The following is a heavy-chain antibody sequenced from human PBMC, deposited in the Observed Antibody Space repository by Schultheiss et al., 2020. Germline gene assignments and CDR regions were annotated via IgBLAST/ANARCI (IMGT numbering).Heavy chain of an antibody. V-gene: IGHV3-11*06. CDR1: GFTFSDYY. D-gene: IGHD6-19*01. Sequence: GGSLRLSCAASGFTFSDYYMSWIRQAPGKGLEWVSYISSSSSYTNYADSVKGRFTISRDNAKNSLYLQMNSLRAEDTAVYYCARDTSGWDFDAFDIWGQGTMVTVSS. CDR3: ARDTSGWDFDAFDI. J-gene: IGHJ3*02. CDR2: ISSSSSYT.